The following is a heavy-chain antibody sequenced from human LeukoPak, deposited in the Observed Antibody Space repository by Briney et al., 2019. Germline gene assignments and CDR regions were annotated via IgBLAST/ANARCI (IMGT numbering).Heavy chain of an antibody. D-gene: IGHD4-17*01. Sequence: GGSLRLSCAASGFTFSAYTMNWVRQAPGKGLEWVSSISSSSSYIYYADSVKGRFTISRDNAKNSLYLQMNSLRAEDTAIYYCASRTYADYWGQGTLVTVSS. V-gene: IGHV3-21*01. CDR3: ASRTYADY. J-gene: IGHJ4*02. CDR2: ISSSSSYI. CDR1: GFTFSAYT.